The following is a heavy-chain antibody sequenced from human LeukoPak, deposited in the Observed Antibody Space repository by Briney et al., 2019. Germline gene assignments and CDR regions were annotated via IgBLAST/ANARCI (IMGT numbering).Heavy chain of an antibody. CDR3: AKGSGSGTHLPSARFDY. Sequence: GGSLRLSCAASGFTFSSYAMIWVRQAPGKGLEWVAYISGGGIGTYYADAVKGRFTISRDNSKNTMYVQMNSLRDDDTAVYFCAKGSGSGTHLPSARFDYWGQGTTVTVSS. CDR2: ISGGGIGT. CDR1: GFTFSSYA. D-gene: IGHD3-10*01. V-gene: IGHV3-23*01. J-gene: IGHJ4*02.